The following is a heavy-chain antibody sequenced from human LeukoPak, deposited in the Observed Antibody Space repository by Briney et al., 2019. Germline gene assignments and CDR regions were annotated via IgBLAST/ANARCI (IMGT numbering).Heavy chain of an antibody. CDR3: ARGDTAMVDFDY. D-gene: IGHD5-18*01. Sequence: SVKVSCKASGGTFSSYAISWVRQAPGQGLVWMGGIIPIFGAANYAQKFQGRVTITADKSTSTAYMELSSLRSEDTAVYYCARGDTAMVDFDYWGQGALVTVSS. CDR2: IIPIFGAA. CDR1: GGTFSSYA. V-gene: IGHV1-69*06. J-gene: IGHJ4*02.